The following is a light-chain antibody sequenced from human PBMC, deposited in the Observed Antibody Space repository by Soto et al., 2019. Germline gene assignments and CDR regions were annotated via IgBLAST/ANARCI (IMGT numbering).Light chain of an antibody. CDR1: SSDVGGYYY. J-gene: IGLJ1*01. Sequence: QSALTQPASVSGSPGQSITVSCTGSSSDVGGYYYFSWYQQHPGKAPKVIIFEVNNRPSGVSDRFSGSQSGNTASLTISGLQAEDEADYYCSSYTSRNAAFVFGTGTKVTVL. V-gene: IGLV2-14*01. CDR3: SSYTSRNAAFV. CDR2: EVN.